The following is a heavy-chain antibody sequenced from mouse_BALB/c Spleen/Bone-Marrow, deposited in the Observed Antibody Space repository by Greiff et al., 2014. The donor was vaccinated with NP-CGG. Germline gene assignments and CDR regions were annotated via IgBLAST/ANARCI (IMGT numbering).Heavy chain of an antibody. CDR3: ARDRGYYKDVGDY. Sequence: QVQLKESGPGLVAPSQSLSITCTVSGFSLTSYGVHWVRQPPGKGLGWLGVIWAGGSTNYNSALMSRLSISKDNSESQVFLKMNSLQTDDTAIYYCARDRGYYKDVGDYWGQGTTLTVSS. J-gene: IGHJ2*01. D-gene: IGHD2-3*01. V-gene: IGHV2-9*02. CDR1: GFSLTSYG. CDR2: IWAGGST.